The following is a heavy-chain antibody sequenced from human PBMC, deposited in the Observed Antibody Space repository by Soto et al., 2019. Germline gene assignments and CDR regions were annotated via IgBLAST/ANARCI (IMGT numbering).Heavy chain of an antibody. D-gene: IGHD2-15*01. CDR2: INGRGSNT. J-gene: IGHJ4*02. CDR1: GFTFGIHA. CDR3: AKDTRLYCSGGYCLYLDS. Sequence: EVELLESGGGLAQPGGSLRLSCAASGFTFGIHAMTWIRQVPGKGLEWVANINGRGSNTNYADSVKGRFTISRDNSNNTLDMRMTGLRQEDTTLYYCAKDTRLYCSGGYCLYLDSWGQGVLVTVS. V-gene: IGHV3-23*01.